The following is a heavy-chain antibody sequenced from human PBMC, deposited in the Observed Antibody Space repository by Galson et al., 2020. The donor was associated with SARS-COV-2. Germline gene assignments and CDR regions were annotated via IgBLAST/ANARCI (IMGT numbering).Heavy chain of an antibody. CDR2: IYYSGST. Sequence: SETLSLTCTVSGGSISSYYWSWIRQPPGKGLEWSGYIYYSGSTNYNPSLKSRVTISVDTSKNQFSLKLSSVTAADTAVYYCARGVFGASGYQSVYYYYYYYMDVWGKGTTVTVSS. J-gene: IGHJ6*03. D-gene: IGHD3-3*01. CDR3: ARGVFGASGYQSVYYYYYYYMDV. V-gene: IGHV4-59*01. CDR1: GGSISSYY.